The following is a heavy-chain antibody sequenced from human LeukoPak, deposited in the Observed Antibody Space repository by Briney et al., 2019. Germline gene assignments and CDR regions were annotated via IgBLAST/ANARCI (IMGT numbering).Heavy chain of an antibody. J-gene: IGHJ4*02. CDR3: GKLRATVTIAY. V-gene: IGHV4-39*01. CDR2: IYHSGST. D-gene: IGHD4-17*01. CDR1: SGSISSSSYY. Sequence: SETLSLTCTVSSGSISSSSYYWGWIRQPPGKGLEWIGSIYHSGSTYYNSSLKSRVTISIDTSKNQFSLKLSSVTAADTAVYYCGKLRATVTIAYWGPGALVTVSS.